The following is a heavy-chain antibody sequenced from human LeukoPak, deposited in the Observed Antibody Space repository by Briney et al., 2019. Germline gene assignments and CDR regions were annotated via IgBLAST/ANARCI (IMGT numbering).Heavy chain of an antibody. Sequence: PGGSLRLSCAASGFTFSSSAMSWVRQAPGKGLEWVSVISNNGGYTYYADSVQGRFTISRDNSKSTLCLQMNSLRAEDTAVYYCAKYGPYDFWSGSIGNFDYWGQGTLVTVSS. CDR2: ISNNGGYT. D-gene: IGHD3-3*01. CDR3: AKYGPYDFWSGSIGNFDY. CDR1: GFTFSSSA. J-gene: IGHJ4*02. V-gene: IGHV3-23*01.